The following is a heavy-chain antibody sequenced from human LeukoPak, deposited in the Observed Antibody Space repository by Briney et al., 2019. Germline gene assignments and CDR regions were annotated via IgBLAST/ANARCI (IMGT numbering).Heavy chain of an antibody. D-gene: IGHD3-10*01. CDR1: GFTFSSYS. Sequence: GGSLRLSCTASGFTFSSYSMNWVRQAPGKGLEWVSSISSSSSYIYYADSVKGRFTISRDNAKNSLYLQMNSLRAEDTAVYYCARDGVTMTDYWGQGTLVTVSS. CDR2: ISSSSSYI. CDR3: ARDGVTMTDY. J-gene: IGHJ4*02. V-gene: IGHV3-21*01.